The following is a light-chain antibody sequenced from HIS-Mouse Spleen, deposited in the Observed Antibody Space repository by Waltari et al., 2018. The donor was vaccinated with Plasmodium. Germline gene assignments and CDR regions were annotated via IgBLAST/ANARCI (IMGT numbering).Light chain of an antibody. Sequence: QSALTQPPSASGSPGQSVTISCTGTSSDVGGYNYVSWYQQHPGKAPKLMIYGVSKRPSGGPDRFSCSKSGNTASLTVSGLQAEDEADYYCSSYAGSSVFGTGTKVTVL. CDR1: SSDVGGYNY. J-gene: IGLJ1*01. CDR2: GVS. CDR3: SSYAGSSV. V-gene: IGLV2-8*01.